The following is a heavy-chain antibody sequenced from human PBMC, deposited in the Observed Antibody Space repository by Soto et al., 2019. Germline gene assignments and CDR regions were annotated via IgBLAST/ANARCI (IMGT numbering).Heavy chain of an antibody. V-gene: IGHV1-2*02. J-gene: IGHJ4*02. CDR3: ARVLYRNVIHA. CDR2: IDPRNGGT. Sequence: ASVKVSCKASGYNFIDCYIHWVRQAPGQGLEWMGWIDPRNGGTKYAQKFQDRLTLTTDTSTGTAFMELRRLTSDDTAVFFCARVLYRNVIHAWGQGTLVTVSS. CDR1: GYNFIDCY. D-gene: IGHD5-18*01.